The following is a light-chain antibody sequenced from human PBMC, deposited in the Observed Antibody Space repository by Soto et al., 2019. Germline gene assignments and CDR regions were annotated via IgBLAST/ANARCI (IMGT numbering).Light chain of an antibody. CDR1: QSISSSY. CDR3: QQYGSSPRGT. CDR2: GAS. J-gene: IGKJ1*01. Sequence: EIVLTQSPGTLSLSPGKRATLSCRAIQSISSSYLAWYQQRPGQAPRLLIYGASSRASGIPDRFSGSGSGPDFILTISRLEPEDFAVYYCQQYGSSPRGTFGQGTKVDIK. V-gene: IGKV3-20*01.